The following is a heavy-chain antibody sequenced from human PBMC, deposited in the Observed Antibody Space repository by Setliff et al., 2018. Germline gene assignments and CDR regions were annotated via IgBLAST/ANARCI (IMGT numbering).Heavy chain of an antibody. V-gene: IGHV1-69*05. CDR2: TIPIFGTT. CDR3: VREGVDSRSSTDYRYYMDV. Sequence: SVKVSCKASGGTFSSYGISWVRQAPGQGLEWMGGTIPIFGTTDYAQKFQGRVTIITDESTSTAFMQLSSLRSVDTAVYYCVREGVDSRSSTDYRYYMDVWGKGTTVTVS. J-gene: IGHJ6*03. CDR1: GGTFSSYG. D-gene: IGHD3-22*01.